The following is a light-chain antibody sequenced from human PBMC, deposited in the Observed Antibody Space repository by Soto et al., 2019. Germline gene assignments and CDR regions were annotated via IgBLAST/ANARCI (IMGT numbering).Light chain of an antibody. V-gene: IGLV7-46*01. CDR3: LLSFSGVRV. CDR1: TGTVTSGHY. CDR2: DTD. Sequence: QAVVTQEPSLTVSPGGTVTLTCGSSTGTVTSGHYPSWFQQKPGQAPRTLIYDTDNTHSWTPARFSASLLGGKAALALSGAQAEDEADYYCLLSFSGVRVFGGGTKLTVL. J-gene: IGLJ2*01.